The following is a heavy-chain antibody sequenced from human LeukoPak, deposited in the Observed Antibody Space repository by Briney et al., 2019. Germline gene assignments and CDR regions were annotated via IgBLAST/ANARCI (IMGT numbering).Heavy chain of an antibody. V-gene: IGHV1-69*05. D-gene: IGHD2-2*02. Sequence: EASVKVSCKASGGTLSTHAISWVRQAPGQGLEWMGGITPIFGRANYAQKFQGRVTITTEESTSTAYMELSSLRSEDTAVYYCARVHCTSTVCYTGWFDPWGRGTLVTVSS. CDR2: ITPIFGRA. CDR1: GGTLSTHA. CDR3: ARVHCTSTVCYTGWFDP. J-gene: IGHJ5*02.